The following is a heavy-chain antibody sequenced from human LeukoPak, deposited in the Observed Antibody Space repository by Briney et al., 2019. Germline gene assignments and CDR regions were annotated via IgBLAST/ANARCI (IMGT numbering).Heavy chain of an antibody. J-gene: IGHJ6*03. CDR2: IDPNSGGT. V-gene: IGHV1-2*02. D-gene: IGHD6-13*01. CDR3: ARDGRCYSSSWYPLDYYYYYMDV. CDR1: GYTFTGYY. Sequence: ALVKVSCKASGYTFTGYYMHWVRQAPGQGLEWMGWIDPNSGGTNYAQKFQGRATMTRDTSISTAYMELSRLRSDDTAVYYCARDGRCYSSSWYPLDYYYYYMDVWGKGTTVTISS.